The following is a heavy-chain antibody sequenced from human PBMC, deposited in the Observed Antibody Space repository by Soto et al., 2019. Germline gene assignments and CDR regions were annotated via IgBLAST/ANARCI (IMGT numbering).Heavy chain of an antibody. Sequence: QVQLVESGGGVVQPGRSLRLSCAASGFTFSSYGMHWVRQAPGKGLEWVAVIWYDGSNKYYADSVKGRFTISRDNSKNTLYLQMNSLRAEDTAVYYCARDDRPLGYYSSPVDYWGQGTLVTVSS. J-gene: IGHJ4*02. CDR3: ARDDRPLGYYSSPVDY. V-gene: IGHV3-33*01. D-gene: IGHD3-22*01. CDR2: IWYDGSNK. CDR1: GFTFSSYG.